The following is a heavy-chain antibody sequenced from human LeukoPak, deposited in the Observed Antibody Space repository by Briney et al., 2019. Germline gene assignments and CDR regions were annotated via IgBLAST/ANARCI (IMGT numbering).Heavy chain of an antibody. CDR2: ISRTSSTR. J-gene: IGHJ4*02. Sequence: PGGSLRLSCAASGFTVSSNYMSWVRQAPGKGLEWVSYISRTSSTRYYADSVKGRFTISRDNSKNSLYLQMNSLRGEDTAVYYCAKDREGNDFWSGLLTDWGQGTLVTVSS. V-gene: IGHV3-48*04. D-gene: IGHD3-3*01. CDR1: GFTVSSNY. CDR3: AKDREGNDFWSGLLTD.